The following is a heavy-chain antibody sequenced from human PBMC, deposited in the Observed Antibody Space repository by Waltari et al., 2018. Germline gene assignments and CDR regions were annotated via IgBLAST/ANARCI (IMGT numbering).Heavy chain of an antibody. CDR1: GFTFSSYG. CDR3: AKEPAHTVTIPFFDY. CDR2: IRYDGSNK. Sequence: QVQLVESGGGVVQPGGSLRLSCAASGFTFSSYGMPWVRQAPGKGLEWVAFIRYDGSNKYDADSMKGRFTISRDNSKNTLYLQMNSLRAEDTAVYYCAKEPAHTVTIPFFDYWGQGTLVTVSS. D-gene: IGHD4-17*01. V-gene: IGHV3-30*02. J-gene: IGHJ4*02.